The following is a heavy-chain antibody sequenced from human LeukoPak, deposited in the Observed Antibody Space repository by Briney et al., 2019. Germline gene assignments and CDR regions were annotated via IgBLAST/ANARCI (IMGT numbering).Heavy chain of an antibody. J-gene: IGHJ4*02. V-gene: IGHV3-23*01. CDR2: ISGSGDST. D-gene: IGHD2-21*01. CDR1: GITFSTYA. CDR3: AKAYSPDD. Sequence: GGSLRLSCEASGITFSTYAMNWVPQAPGKGLEWVSLISGSGDSTYYADSVKGRFTISRDNSKNTLYLQMNSLRAEDTAMYFCAKAYSPDDWGQGTLVTVSS.